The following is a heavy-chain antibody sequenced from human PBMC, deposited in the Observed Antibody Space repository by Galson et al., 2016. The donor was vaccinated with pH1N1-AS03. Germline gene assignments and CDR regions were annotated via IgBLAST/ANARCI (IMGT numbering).Heavy chain of an antibody. CDR1: GYTFTKYA. V-gene: IGHV1-69*06. CDR3: ARDRDRYGSGTSFDY. J-gene: IGHJ4*02. CDR2: IIPVFDTV. D-gene: IGHD3-10*01. Sequence: SVKVSCKASGYTFTKYAIHWVRQTPGQGLEWMGRIIPVFDTVDYAQKFQGRVTITADRSTSTVSMELSTLRSEDTAFYFCARDRDRYGSGTSFDYWGQGTLVTVSS.